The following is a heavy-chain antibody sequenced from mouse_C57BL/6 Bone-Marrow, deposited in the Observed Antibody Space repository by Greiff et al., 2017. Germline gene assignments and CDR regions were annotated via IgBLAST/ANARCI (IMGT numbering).Heavy chain of an antibody. CDR2: IWSGGST. D-gene: IGHD1-1*01. CDR3: ARNTTVYYYAMDY. Sequence: VKLVESGPGLVQPSQSLSITCTVSGFSLTSYGVHWVRQSPGKGLEWLGVIWSGGSTDYNAAFISRLSISKDNSKSQVFFKMNSLQADDTAIYYCARNTTVYYYAMDYWGQGTSVTVSS. V-gene: IGHV2-2*01. J-gene: IGHJ4*01. CDR1: GFSLTSYG.